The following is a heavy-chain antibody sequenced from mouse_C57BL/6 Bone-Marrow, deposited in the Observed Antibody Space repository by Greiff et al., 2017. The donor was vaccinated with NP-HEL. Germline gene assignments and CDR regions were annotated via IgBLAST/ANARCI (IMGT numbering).Heavy chain of an antibody. J-gene: IGHJ2*01. CDR2: IYPGDGDT. V-gene: IGHV1-82*01. Sequence: QVQLQQSGPELVKPGASVKISCTASGYAFSSSWMNWVKQRPGKGLEWIGRIYPGDGDTNYNGKFKGKATLTADKSSSTAYMQLSRLTSEDSAVYVCETNWDGFDYWGQGTTLTVSS. CDR1: GYAFSSSW. D-gene: IGHD4-1*01. CDR3: ETNWDGFDY.